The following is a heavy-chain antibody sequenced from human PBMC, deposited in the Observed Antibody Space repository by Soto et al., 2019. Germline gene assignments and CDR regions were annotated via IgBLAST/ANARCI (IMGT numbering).Heavy chain of an antibody. Sequence: SETLSLTCTVTCDSVNSYCWSWMRQPPGKGLECMGYVYYSGSTNYNPSLKSRVTISVDTYKNQISLRLKSVTAADTAVYYCASEDGYKRTYGGQGTQVNVSP. D-gene: IGHD5-12*01. CDR3: ASEDGYKRTY. J-gene: IGHJ4*02. CDR1: CDSVNSYC. V-gene: IGHV4-59*02. CDR2: VYYSGST.